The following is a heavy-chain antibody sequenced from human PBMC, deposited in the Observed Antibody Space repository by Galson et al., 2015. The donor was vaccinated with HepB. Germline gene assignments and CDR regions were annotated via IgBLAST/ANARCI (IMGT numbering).Heavy chain of an antibody. V-gene: IGHV3-23*01. Sequence: SLRLSCAASGFIFTRYAISWVRQAPGKGLEWVSSIGGSGGSTYYADSVKGRFTFSRDNSKNTVYLQMNSLRVEDTAVYYCAKVAVLGVTPHYFDYWGQGTRVTVS. CDR1: GFIFTRYA. CDR3: AKVAVLGVTPHYFDY. D-gene: IGHD2-8*02. J-gene: IGHJ4*02. CDR2: IGGSGGST.